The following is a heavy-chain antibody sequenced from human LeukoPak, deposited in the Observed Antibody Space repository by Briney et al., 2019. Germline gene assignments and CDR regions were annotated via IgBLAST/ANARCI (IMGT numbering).Heavy chain of an antibody. V-gene: IGHV4-59*01. D-gene: IGHD3-22*01. Sequence: GPLRLSCATAGFTFSSNSKNWIRQPPGEGLEGIGYINYSGNTNYNPSLKSRVTISVDTSKNQFSLKLSSVTAADTAVYYCARGADSSGYYSIFYFDYWGQGTLVTVSS. CDR3: ARGADSSGYYSIFYFDY. CDR1: GFTFSSNS. CDR2: INYSGNT. J-gene: IGHJ4*02.